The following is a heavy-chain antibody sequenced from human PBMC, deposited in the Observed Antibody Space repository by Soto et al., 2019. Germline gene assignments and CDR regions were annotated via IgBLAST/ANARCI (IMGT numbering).Heavy chain of an antibody. J-gene: IGHJ3*02. D-gene: IGHD5-12*01. CDR3: ARDSEYSGYADAFDI. V-gene: IGHV3-11*01. CDR1: GFTFSDYY. Sequence: GGSLRLSCAASGFTFSDYYMSWIRQAPGKGLEWVSYISSSGSTIYYADSVKGRFTISRDNAKNSLYLQMNSLRAEDTAVYYCARDSEYSGYADAFDIWGQGTMVTVSS. CDR2: ISSSGSTI.